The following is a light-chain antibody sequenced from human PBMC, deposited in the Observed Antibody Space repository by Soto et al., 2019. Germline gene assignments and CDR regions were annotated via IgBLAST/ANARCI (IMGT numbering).Light chain of an antibody. CDR2: DVS. Sequence: QSALTQPASVSGSPGQSITISCTGTSSDVGGYSFVSWYQQHPGKAPKLMIYDVSNRPSGGSNRFSGSKSGNTACLTIPGLQAEDEDDYYCRSYTSSSTLVVFGGGTKLTVL. CDR1: SSDVGGYSF. CDR3: RSYTSSSTLVV. V-gene: IGLV2-14*01. J-gene: IGLJ2*01.